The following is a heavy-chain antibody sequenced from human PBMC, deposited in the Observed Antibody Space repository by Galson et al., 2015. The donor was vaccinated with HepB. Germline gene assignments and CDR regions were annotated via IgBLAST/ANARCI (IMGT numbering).Heavy chain of an antibody. Sequence: SVKVSCKASGGTFSSYAISWVRQAPGQGLEWMGGIIPIFGTANYAQKFQGRVTITADESTSTAYMELSSLRSEDTAVYYCATSDGFHYVSSGSQLDYWGQGTLVTVSS. CDR3: ATSDGFHYVSSGSQLDY. J-gene: IGHJ4*02. CDR1: GGTFSSYA. CDR2: IIPIFGTA. V-gene: IGHV1-69*13. D-gene: IGHD3-22*01.